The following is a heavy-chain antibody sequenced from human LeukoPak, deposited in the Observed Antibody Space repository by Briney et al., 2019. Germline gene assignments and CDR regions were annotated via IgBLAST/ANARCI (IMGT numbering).Heavy chain of an antibody. J-gene: IGHJ5*02. V-gene: IGHV1-18*04. CDR1: GYTFTGYY. Sequence: ASVKVSCKASGYTFTGYYMHWVRQAPGQGLEWMGWISAYNGNTNYAQKLQGRVTMTTDTSTSTAYMELRSLRSDDTAVYYCARALSPPVDPWGQGTLVTVSS. CDR2: ISAYNGNT. CDR3: ARALSPPVDP. D-gene: IGHD1-14*01.